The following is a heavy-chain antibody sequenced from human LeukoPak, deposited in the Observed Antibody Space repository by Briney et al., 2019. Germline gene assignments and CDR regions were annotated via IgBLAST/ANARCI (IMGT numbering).Heavy chain of an antibody. V-gene: IGHV3-73*01. CDR1: GFTFSDSA. CDR3: ARHDISGRHGYIPFDY. Sequence: GGSLRLSCAASGFTFSDSAIHWVRQASGKGLEWVGRIRSKANSYATAYAASGEGRFTISRDDSKNTAYLQMDSLITEGTGVYYCARHDISGRHGYIPFDYWGQGTLVTVSS. CDR2: IRSKANSYAT. D-gene: IGHD5-24*01. J-gene: IGHJ4*02.